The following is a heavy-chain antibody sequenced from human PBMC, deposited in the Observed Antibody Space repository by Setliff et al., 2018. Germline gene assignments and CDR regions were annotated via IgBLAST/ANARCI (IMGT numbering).Heavy chain of an antibody. V-gene: IGHV1-69*05. Sequence: ASVKVSCKASGGFSTHTISWVRQVPGQGLEWMGGIIPILGTTDYAQNFQGRVTITTDESTSSAYLEMSNLRSEDTAVYYCASALIRRVAVAGKSQFDYWGQGTLVTVSS. D-gene: IGHD6-19*01. CDR3: ASALIRRVAVAGKSQFDY. CDR1: GGFSTHT. CDR2: IIPILGTT. J-gene: IGHJ4*01.